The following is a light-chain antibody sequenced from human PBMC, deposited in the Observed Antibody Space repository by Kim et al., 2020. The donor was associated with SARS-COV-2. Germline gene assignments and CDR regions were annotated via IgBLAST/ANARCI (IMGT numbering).Light chain of an antibody. CDR1: KLGDKY. Sequence: VAPGKTARITGSGDKLGDKYACWYQQKPGQSPVVVIYQDSKRPSGIPGRFSGSNSGNTATLTISGTQAMDEADYYCQAWDSSTVVFGGGTQLTVL. CDR3: QAWDSSTVV. J-gene: IGLJ2*01. CDR2: QDS. V-gene: IGLV3-1*01.